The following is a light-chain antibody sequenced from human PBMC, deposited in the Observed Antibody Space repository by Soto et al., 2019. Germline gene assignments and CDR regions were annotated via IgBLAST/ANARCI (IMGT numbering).Light chain of an antibody. V-gene: IGKV1-39*01. J-gene: IGKJ4*01. CDR1: QSISNY. CDR2: AAS. Sequence: DVQMTQSPSALSASVGDRVTITCRASQSISNYLNWYQQKPGKAPNLLISAASSLQSGVPSRFTGSGSGSDCTLTISSLQPEDLATYYCQHSYTTLPLTFGGGTKVEIK. CDR3: QHSYTTLPLT.